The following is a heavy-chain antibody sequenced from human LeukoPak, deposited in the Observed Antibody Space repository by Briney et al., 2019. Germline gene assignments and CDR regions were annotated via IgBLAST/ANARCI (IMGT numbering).Heavy chain of an antibody. J-gene: IGHJ4*02. CDR2: IYPGDSDT. Sequence: GESLKISCKASGYRFTTYWIGWVRQMPGKGLEWMGIIYPGDSDTRYSPSFQGQVTISADKSISTAYLQWSSLKASDTAMYYCAKGKAAAGTVNGLDYWGQGTLVTVSS. CDR1: GYRFTTYW. CDR3: AKGKAAAGTVNGLDY. D-gene: IGHD6-13*01. V-gene: IGHV5-51*01.